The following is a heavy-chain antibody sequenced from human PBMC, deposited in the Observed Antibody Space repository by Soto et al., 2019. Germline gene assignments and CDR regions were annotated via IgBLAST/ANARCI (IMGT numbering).Heavy chain of an antibody. V-gene: IGHV1-24*01. Sequence: QVQLVQSGAEVKKPGASVKVSCKVSGYTLTELSMHWVRQAPGKGLEWMGGFDPEDGETIYAQKFQGRVTMTEDTSTDTAYMELSSLRSEDTAVYYCATPPAHYGSGSYYLTWDEAFDIWGQGTMVTVSS. J-gene: IGHJ3*02. D-gene: IGHD3-10*01. CDR1: GYTLTELS. CDR2: FDPEDGET. CDR3: ATPPAHYGSGSYYLTWDEAFDI.